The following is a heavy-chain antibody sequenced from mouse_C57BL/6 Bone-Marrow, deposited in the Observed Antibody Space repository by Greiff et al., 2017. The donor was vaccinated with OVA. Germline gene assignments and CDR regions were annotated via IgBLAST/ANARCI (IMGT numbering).Heavy chain of an antibody. CDR2: IDTSDSYT. J-gene: IGHJ4*01. V-gene: IGHV1-59*01. CDR3: ARLITTLYYYAMDY. CDR1: GYTFTSYW. D-gene: IGHD2-4*01. Sequence: QVQLQQPGAELVRPGTSVKLSCKASGYTFTSYWMHWVKQRPGQGLEWIGVIDTSDSYTNYNQKFKGKATLTVDTSSSTAYMQLSSLTSEDSAVYYCARLITTLYYYAMDYWGQGTSVTVSS.